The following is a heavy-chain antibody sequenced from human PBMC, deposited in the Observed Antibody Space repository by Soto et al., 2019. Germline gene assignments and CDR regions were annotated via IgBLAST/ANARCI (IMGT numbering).Heavy chain of an antibody. V-gene: IGHV4-59*01. Sequence: SETLSLTCTVSGGPFTNYYWSWIRQPPGKGLEWIGYIYYSGSTFYNPSLKSRVSISIDTSRNQFSLKVSSVTTADTAVYYCASNRGIALTFDFWGQGAVVTVSS. CDR3: ASNRGIALTFDF. J-gene: IGHJ4*02. D-gene: IGHD6-13*01. CDR2: IYYSGST. CDR1: GGPFTNYY.